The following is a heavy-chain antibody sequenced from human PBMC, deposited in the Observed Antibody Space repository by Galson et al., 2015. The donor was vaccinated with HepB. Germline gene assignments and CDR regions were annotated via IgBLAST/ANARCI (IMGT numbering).Heavy chain of an antibody. CDR2: INAGNGNT. V-gene: IGHV1-3*01. J-gene: IGHJ6*02. CDR1: GYTFTSYA. D-gene: IGHD6-19*01. CDR3: ARDLGSGWYGVSYYYYYGMDV. Sequence: SVKVSCKASGYTFTSYAMHWVRQAPGQRLEWMGWINAGNGNTKYSQKFQGRVTITRDTSATTAYMELSSLRSEDTAVYYCARDLGSGWYGVSYYYYYGMDVWGQGTTVTVSS.